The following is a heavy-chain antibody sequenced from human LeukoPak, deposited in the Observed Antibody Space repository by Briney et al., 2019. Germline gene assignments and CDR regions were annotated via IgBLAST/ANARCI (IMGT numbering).Heavy chain of an antibody. CDR2: IYSGGST. CDR3: ARDHRSPYSSSWYYGMDV. D-gene: IGHD6-13*01. J-gene: IGHJ6*02. Sequence: PGGSLRLSCAASGFTVSSNYMSWVRQAPGKGLEWVSVIYSGGSTYYADSVKGRFTISRDSSKNTLYLQMNSLRAEDTAVYYCARDHRSPYSSSWYYGMDVWGQGTTVTVSS. CDR1: GFTVSSNY. V-gene: IGHV3-53*01.